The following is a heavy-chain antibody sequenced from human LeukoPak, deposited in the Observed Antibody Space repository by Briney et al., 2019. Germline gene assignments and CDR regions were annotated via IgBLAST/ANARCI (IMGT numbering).Heavy chain of an antibody. CDR2: INQDGSEK. Sequence: TGGSLRLSCVASGFTFSSYWVAWVRQAPGTGLEWVANINQDGSEKNYVDSVKGRSTISRDNAKNSLYLQMNSLRAEDTAVYYCARDDYGEFDYWGQGTLVTVSS. CDR3: ARDDYGEFDY. D-gene: IGHD4-17*01. CDR1: GFTFSSYW. J-gene: IGHJ4*02. V-gene: IGHV3-7*04.